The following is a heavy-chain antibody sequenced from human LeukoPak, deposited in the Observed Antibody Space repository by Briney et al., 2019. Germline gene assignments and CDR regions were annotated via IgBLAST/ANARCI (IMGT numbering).Heavy chain of an antibody. CDR1: GGTFSSYA. J-gene: IGHJ5*02. CDR2: IIPILGTA. Sequence: SVKVSCKASGGTFSSYAISWVRQAPGQGLEWMGGIIPILGTANYAQKFQGRVTITADESTSTAYMELSSLRSEDTAVYYCARVVAGLVLNWFDPWGQGTLVTVSS. CDR3: ARVVAGLVLNWFDP. D-gene: IGHD6-19*01. V-gene: IGHV1-69*01.